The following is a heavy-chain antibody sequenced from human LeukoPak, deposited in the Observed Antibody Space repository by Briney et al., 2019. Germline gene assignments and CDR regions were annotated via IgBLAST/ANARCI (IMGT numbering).Heavy chain of an antibody. CDR3: ASMLVGATTWGVYYFDY. CDR2: MNPNSGNT. CDR1: GYTFTSYD. J-gene: IGHJ4*02. V-gene: IGHV1-8*03. Sequence: ASVKVSCKASGYTFTSYDINWVRQATGQGLEWMGWMNPNSGNTGYAQKFQGRVTITRNTSISTAYMELSSLRSEDTAVYYCASMLVGATTWGVYYFDYWGQGTLVTVSS. D-gene: IGHD1-26*01.